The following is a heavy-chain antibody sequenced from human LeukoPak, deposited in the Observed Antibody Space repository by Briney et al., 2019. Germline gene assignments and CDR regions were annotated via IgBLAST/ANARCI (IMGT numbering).Heavy chain of an antibody. Sequence: GGSLRLSCAASGFTFNDYAMSGVRQAPGKGLEWVGFIRSKAYGGTTEYAASVKGRFTISRDDSKSIAYLQMNSLKTEDTAVYYCTRGIRGHDYWGQGTLVTVSS. CDR1: GFTFNDYA. CDR3: TRGIRGHDY. J-gene: IGHJ4*02. D-gene: IGHD3-3*02. V-gene: IGHV3-49*04. CDR2: IRSKAYGGTT.